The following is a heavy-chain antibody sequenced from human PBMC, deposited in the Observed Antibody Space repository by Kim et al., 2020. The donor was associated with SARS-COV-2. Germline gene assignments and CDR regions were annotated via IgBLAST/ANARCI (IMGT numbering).Heavy chain of an antibody. CDR3: AREGSGSYNWFDP. D-gene: IGHD3-10*01. V-gene: IGHV1-3*01. J-gene: IGHJ5*02. Sequence: YSQTFQGRVTIKRDRAATTAYMELSSLTSKDTAVYYCAREGSGSYNWFDPWGQGTLVTVSS.